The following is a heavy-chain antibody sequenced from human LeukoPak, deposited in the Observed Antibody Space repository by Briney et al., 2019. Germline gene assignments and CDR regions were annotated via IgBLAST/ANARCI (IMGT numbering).Heavy chain of an antibody. J-gene: IGHJ4*02. Sequence: GASVKVSCKASGYTFTGYNMHWVRQAPGQGLEWMGWINPNSGGTNYAQKFQGRVTMTRDTSISTAYMELSRLRSDDTAVYYCARAIEWEPYYFDYWGQGTLVTVSS. CDR1: GYTFTGYN. D-gene: IGHD1-26*01. CDR2: INPNSGGT. CDR3: ARAIEWEPYYFDY. V-gene: IGHV1-2*02.